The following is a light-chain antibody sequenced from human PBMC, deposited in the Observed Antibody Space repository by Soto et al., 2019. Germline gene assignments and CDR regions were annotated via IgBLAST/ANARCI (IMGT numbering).Light chain of an antibody. CDR3: QQGDSFPFT. V-gene: IGKV1-12*01. CDR1: QDISSW. J-gene: IGKJ4*01. Sequence: DIQMTQSPSSVSASVGDRVTITCRASQDISSWVAWYQQKPGKAPKLLISAASSLQSGGPRRFSGSGSGTDFTLIISSLQPEDFATYFCQQGDSFPFTFGGGTKVEIK. CDR2: AAS.